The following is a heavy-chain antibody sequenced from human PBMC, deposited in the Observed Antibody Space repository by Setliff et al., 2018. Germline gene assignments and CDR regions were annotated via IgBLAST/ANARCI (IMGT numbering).Heavy chain of an antibody. J-gene: IGHJ6*03. CDR3: ARESYYYYMDV. V-gene: IGHV4-61*02. CDR2: LHTSGST. Sequence: PSETLSLTCAVSGGSISSGSYYWSWIRQPAGKGLEWVGRLHTSGSTNYNPSLKGRVTISVDTSRNQFSLRLSSVTAADTAVYYCARESYYYYMDVWGKGTTVTVSS. CDR1: GGSISSGSYY.